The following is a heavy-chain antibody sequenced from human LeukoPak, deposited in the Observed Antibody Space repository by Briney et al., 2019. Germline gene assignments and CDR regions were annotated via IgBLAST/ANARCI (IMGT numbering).Heavy chain of an antibody. D-gene: IGHD6-13*01. J-gene: IGHJ5*02. CDR1: GGSFSGYY. V-gene: IGHV4-34*01. CDR3: ARGQYSSKFDP. Sequence: SETLSLTCAVYGGSFSGYYWSWIRQPPGKGLEWIGEINHSGSTNYNPSLKSRVTISVDTSKNQFSLKLSSVTAADTAVYYCARGQYSSKFDPWGQGTLVTVSS. CDR2: INHSGST.